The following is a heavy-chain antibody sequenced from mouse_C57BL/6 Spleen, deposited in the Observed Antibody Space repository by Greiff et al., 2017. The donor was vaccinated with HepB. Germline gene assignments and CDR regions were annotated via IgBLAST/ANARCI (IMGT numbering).Heavy chain of an antibody. CDR1: GYAFSSSW. CDR2: IYPGDGDT. CDR3: ARGNWVNFDY. J-gene: IGHJ2*01. V-gene: IGHV1-82*01. Sequence: QVQLQQSGPELVKPGASVKISCKASGYAFSSSWMNWVKQRPGKGLEWIGRIYPGDGDTNYNGKFKGKATLTADKSSSTAYMQLSSLTSEDSAVYFCARGNWVNFDYWGQGTTLTVSS. D-gene: IGHD4-1*01.